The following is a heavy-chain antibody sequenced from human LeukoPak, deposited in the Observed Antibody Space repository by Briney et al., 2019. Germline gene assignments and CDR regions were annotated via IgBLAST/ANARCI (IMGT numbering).Heavy chain of an antibody. CDR2: IYTSGST. CDR3: ARDSLNDFRSGYYNHYYMDV. Sequence: PSETLSLTCTVSGGSISSYYWSWIRQPAGKGLEWIGRIYTSGSTNYNPSLKSRVTMSVDTSKNQFSLKLSSVTAADTAAYYCARDSLNDFRSGYYNHYYMDVWGKGTTVTVSS. D-gene: IGHD3-3*01. J-gene: IGHJ6*03. V-gene: IGHV4-4*07. CDR1: GGSISSYY.